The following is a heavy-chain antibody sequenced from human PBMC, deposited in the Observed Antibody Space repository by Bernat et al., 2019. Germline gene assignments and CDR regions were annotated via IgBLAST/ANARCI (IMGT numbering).Heavy chain of an antibody. CDR3: ARGAATAPKFDY. J-gene: IGHJ4*02. CDR1: GESFSGYY. V-gene: IGHV4-34*02. D-gene: IGHD6-13*01. CDR2: IIHSGIT. Sequence: QVQLQQWGAGPLKPSETLSLTCAVYGESFSGYYWSWIRQPPGKGLEWIGEIIHSGITNYNPSLKRRVTMSVDTSKNQFSLKLTSVTAADTAVYYCARGAATAPKFDYWGQGSLVTVSS.